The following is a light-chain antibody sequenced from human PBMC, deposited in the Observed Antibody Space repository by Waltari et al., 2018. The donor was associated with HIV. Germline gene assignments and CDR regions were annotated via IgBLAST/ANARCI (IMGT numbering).Light chain of an antibody. J-gene: IGLJ3*02. V-gene: IGLV10-54*04. CDR3: SSWDTRLNGWV. CDR1: KNNVGFHR. Sequence: QAGLTQPPSVSKALRQTAPLTCTGDKNNVGFHRPACLKHHQGRPPKLLSYRGNNRPSGVPDRFSASTSGNTASLNITGLQADDEADYFCSSWDTRLNGWVFGGGAHLTVL. CDR2: RGN.